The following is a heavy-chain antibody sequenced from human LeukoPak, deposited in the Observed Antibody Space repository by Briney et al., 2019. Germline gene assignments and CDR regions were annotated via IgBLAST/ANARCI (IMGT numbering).Heavy chain of an antibody. D-gene: IGHD1-26*01. J-gene: IGHJ4*02. Sequence: PSETLSLTCTVSGYSISSGYYWGWIRQPPGKGLEWIGSIYHSGSTYYNPSLKSRVTISVDTSKNQFSLKLSSVTAADTAVYYCARVVVGATRYFDYWGQGTLVTVSS. CDR1: GYSISSGYY. CDR2: IYHSGST. V-gene: IGHV4-38-2*02. CDR3: ARVVVGATRYFDY.